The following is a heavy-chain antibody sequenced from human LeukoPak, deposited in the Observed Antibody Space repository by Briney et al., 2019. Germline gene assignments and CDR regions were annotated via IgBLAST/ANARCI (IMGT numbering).Heavy chain of an antibody. D-gene: IGHD3-22*01. V-gene: IGHV4-31*01. J-gene: IGHJ4*02. CDR1: GDSISSGGYY. CDR2: ISYSGSA. CDR3: ASGQSGYASSGRH. Sequence: PSETLSLTCTVSGDSISSGGYYWRWIRQHPGRGLGWIGYISYSGSAYYNPSIKNPVTISVDTSKNQISMKLTSVTAADTAVYYCASGQSGYASSGRHWGQGTLVTVSS.